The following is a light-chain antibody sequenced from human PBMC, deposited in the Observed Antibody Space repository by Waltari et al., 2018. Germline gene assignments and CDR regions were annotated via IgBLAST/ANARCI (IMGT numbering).Light chain of an antibody. CDR2: EVS. Sequence: QSALTQPPSASGSPGQSVTISCTGTSSDVGAYKYVSWYQQHPGKAPKLLIYEVSKRAAGVPDRCSCSKSGNTASLTVSGLQAEDEADYYCASRGASKVFGGGTKLTVL. J-gene: IGLJ2*01. V-gene: IGLV2-8*01. CDR3: ASRGASKV. CDR1: SSDVGAYKY.